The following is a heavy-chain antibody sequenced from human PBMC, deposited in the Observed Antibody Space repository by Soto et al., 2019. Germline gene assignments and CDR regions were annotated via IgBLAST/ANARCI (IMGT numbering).Heavy chain of an antibody. D-gene: IGHD1-1*01. Sequence: SETLSLTCTVSGGSISSYYWSWIRQPPGKGLEWIGYIYYSGSTYYNPSLKSRVTISVDTSKNQFSLKLSSVTAADTAVYYCARTTLLWAQGTLVTVSS. CDR3: ARTTLL. CDR1: GGSISSYY. J-gene: IGHJ4*02. V-gene: IGHV4-59*06. CDR2: IYYSGST.